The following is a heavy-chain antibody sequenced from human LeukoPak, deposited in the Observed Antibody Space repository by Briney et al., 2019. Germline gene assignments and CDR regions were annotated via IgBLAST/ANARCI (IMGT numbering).Heavy chain of an antibody. J-gene: IGHJ6*03. CDR3: AIGSGSNRTPYYYMDV. V-gene: IGHV3-53*01. CDR1: GFTVTSHY. CDR2: IYSGGST. Sequence: PGGSLSLSCAAAGFTVTSHYISWVRQDPGKGLEWVSVIYSGGSTYYADSLKGGFTISGDNSKNTRFLQINSLRAEDTAVYYFAIGSGSNRTPYYYMDVWGTGDTVTASS. D-gene: IGHD3-10*01.